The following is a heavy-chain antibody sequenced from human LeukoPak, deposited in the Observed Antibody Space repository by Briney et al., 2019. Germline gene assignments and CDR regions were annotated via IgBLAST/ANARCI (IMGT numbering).Heavy chain of an antibody. CDR1: RFTFSSYA. V-gene: IGHV3-23*01. Sequence: PAGSLRLSCAASRFTFSSYAMSWVRQAPGKGLEWVSAISGSGDSTYYADSVKGRFTISRDNSKNTLYLQMNSLRAEDTAVYYCAKAGDSSSSPLFLDWGQGTLVTVSS. CDR3: AKAGDSSSSPLFLD. J-gene: IGHJ4*02. CDR2: ISGSGDST. D-gene: IGHD6-6*01.